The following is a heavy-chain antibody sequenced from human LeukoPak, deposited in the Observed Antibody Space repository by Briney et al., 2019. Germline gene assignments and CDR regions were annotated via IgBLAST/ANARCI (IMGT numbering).Heavy chain of an antibody. Sequence: GGSLRLSCAASGFTFSSYGMGWVRQAPGKGLEWVSAISGSGGSTYYADSVKGRFTISRDNSKNTLYLQMNSLRAEDTAVYYCAKDASAWVTFGGVSYYFDYWGQGTLVTVSS. V-gene: IGHV3-23*01. CDR2: ISGSGGST. D-gene: IGHD3-16*01. CDR3: AKDASAWVTFGGVSYYFDY. J-gene: IGHJ4*02. CDR1: GFTFSSYG.